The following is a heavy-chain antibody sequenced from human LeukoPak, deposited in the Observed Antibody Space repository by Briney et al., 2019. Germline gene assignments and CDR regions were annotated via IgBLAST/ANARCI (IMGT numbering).Heavy chain of an antibody. CDR2: ISAYNGNT. CDR3: AREWSVATEMDV. V-gene: IGHV1-18*01. CDR1: GYTFTSYG. J-gene: IGHJ6*02. Sequence: ASVKVSCKASGYTFTSYGISWVQQAPGQGLEWMGWISAYNGNTNYAQKLQGRVTMTTDTSTSTAYMELRSLRSDDTAVYYCAREWSVATEMDVWGQGTTVTVSS. D-gene: IGHD5-12*01.